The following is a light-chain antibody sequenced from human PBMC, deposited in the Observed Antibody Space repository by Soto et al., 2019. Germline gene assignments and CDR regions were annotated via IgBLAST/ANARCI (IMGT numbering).Light chain of an antibody. CDR3: QQYYSAPYT. V-gene: IGKV3-11*01. J-gene: IGKJ2*01. CDR2: DAS. Sequence: EIVLTQSPATLSLSPGERATLSCRASQSVSSYLAWYQQKPGQAPRLLIYDASNRATGIPARFSGSGSGTDFTLTISSLRAEDVAVYYCQQYYSAPYTFGQGTKVDIK. CDR1: QSVSSY.